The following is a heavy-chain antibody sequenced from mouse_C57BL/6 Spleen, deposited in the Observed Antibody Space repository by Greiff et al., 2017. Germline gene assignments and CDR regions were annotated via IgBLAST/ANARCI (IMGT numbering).Heavy chain of an antibody. J-gene: IGHJ4*01. D-gene: IGHD1-1*01. V-gene: IGHV5-12*01. Sequence: EVQLVESGGGLVQPGGSLKLSCAASGFTFSDYYMYWVRQTPEKRLEWVAYISNGGGSTYYPDTVKGRFTISRDNAKNTLYLQMSRLKSEDTAMYYCARHSLPYYYGSSYYAMDYWGQGTSVTVSS. CDR1: GFTFSDYY. CDR3: ARHSLPYYYGSSYYAMDY. CDR2: ISNGGGST.